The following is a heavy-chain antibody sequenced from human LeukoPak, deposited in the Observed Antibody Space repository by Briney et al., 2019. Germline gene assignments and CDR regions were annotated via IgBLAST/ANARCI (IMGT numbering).Heavy chain of an antibody. CDR1: GFTFSDYY. D-gene: IGHD3-10*01. CDR2: ISSSGVTI. J-gene: IGHJ4*02. CDR3: ARGHYGSGSYYNLDY. V-gene: IGHV3-11*01. Sequence: PGGSLRLSCAASGFTFSDYYMIWIRQAPGKGLEWVSYISSSGVTIYYADSVKGRFTISRDNAKNSLSLQMNSLRAEDTAVYYCARGHYGSGSYYNLDYWGQGTLVTVSS.